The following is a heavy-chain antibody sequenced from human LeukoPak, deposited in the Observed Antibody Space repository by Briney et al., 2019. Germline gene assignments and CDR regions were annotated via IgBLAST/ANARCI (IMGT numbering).Heavy chain of an antibody. CDR2: INPNSGGT. V-gene: IGHV1-2*02. CDR3: ARGGPDGDFIVVAPTNNAFDI. CDR1: GYTFTGYY. J-gene: IGHJ3*02. Sequence: ASVKVSCKASGYTFTGYYMHWVRQAPGQGLEWMGWINPNSGGTNYAQKFQGRVTMTRDTSISTAYMELSSLRSEDTAVYYCARGGPDGDFIVVAPTNNAFDIWGQGTMVTVSS. D-gene: IGHD2-2*01.